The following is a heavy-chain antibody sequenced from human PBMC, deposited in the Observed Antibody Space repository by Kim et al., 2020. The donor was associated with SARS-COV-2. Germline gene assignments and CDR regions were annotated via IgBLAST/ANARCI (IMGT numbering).Heavy chain of an antibody. J-gene: IGHJ5*02. CDR3: ARTVVVAAGWFDP. Sequence: YNPSLTRRVTISVDTSKNEFSLKLSSVTAADTAVYYCARTVVVAAGWFDPWGQGTLVTVSS. V-gene: IGHV4-34*01. D-gene: IGHD2-15*01.